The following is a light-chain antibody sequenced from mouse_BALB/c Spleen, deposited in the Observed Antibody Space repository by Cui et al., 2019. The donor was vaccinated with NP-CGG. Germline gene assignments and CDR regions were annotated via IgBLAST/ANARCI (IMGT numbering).Light chain of an antibody. CDR1: TGAVTTSNY. J-gene: IGLJ1*01. V-gene: IGLV1*01. CDR2: GTN. CDR3: ALWYSNHWV. Sequence: QAAVTQESAPTTSPGETVTLTCRSSTGAVTTSNYANWVQEKPDHLFTGLISGTNNRAPGVPARFSGSLIGDKAALTITGAQTEDEAIYFCALWYSNHWVFGGGTKLTVL.